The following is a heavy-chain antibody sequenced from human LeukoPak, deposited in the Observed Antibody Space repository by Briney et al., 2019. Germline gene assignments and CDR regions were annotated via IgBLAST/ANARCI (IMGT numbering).Heavy chain of an antibody. D-gene: IGHD6-19*01. J-gene: IGHJ5*02. CDR1: GFTFSSYD. V-gene: IGHV3-23*01. CDR3: ARVAGRHWFDP. CDR2: IRPSGDKT. Sequence: GGSLRLSCAASGFTFSSYDMTWVRQAPGRGLEWVSSIRPSGDKTYYGDSVKGRFTISRDNSKNTVYLQMNNMRVEDTAVYYCARVAGRHWFDPWGQGTLVTVSS.